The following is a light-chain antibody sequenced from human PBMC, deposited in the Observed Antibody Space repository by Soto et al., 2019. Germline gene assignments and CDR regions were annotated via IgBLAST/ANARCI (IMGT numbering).Light chain of an antibody. CDR1: EDINNW. J-gene: IGKJ4*01. CDR3: QQANSFPLT. Sequence: DLQMPQSPSSVSASVGDRVTITCRTSEDINNWLAWYQQKPGKAPNLLIYTTFSLQSGVPSRFSSSGSGTDLTRTIRSLMTEDFATYYCQQANSFPLTFGGGTKVEIK. V-gene: IGKV1D-12*01. CDR2: TTF.